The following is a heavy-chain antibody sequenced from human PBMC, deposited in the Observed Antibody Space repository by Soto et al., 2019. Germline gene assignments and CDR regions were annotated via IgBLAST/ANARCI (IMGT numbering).Heavy chain of an antibody. CDR2: IYYNGGT. CDR3: AKNNGWYRNDY. CDR1: GGSISGSY. D-gene: IGHD6-19*01. J-gene: IGHJ4*02. Sequence: SETLSLTCTVSGGSISGSYWSWIRQPPGKGLEWIAYIYYNGGTNYNPSLKSRVTVSADTSKNQLSLELRSVTAADTAVYYCAKNNGWYRNDYWGQGILVTVPQ. V-gene: IGHV4-59*01.